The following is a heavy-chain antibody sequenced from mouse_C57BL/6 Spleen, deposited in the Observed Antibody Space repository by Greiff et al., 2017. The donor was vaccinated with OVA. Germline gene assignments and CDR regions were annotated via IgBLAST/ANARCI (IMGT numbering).Heavy chain of an antibody. CDR1: GYTFTSYW. V-gene: IGHV1-59*01. J-gene: IGHJ4*01. Sequence: QVQLQQPGAELVRPGTSAKLSCKASGYTFTSYWMHWVKQRPGQGLEWIGVIDPSDSYTKYNQKFKGKATLTVDTSSSTAYMQLSSLTSEDSAVYYCASPYSNYHYYAMDYWGQGTSVTVSS. CDR2: IDPSDSYT. D-gene: IGHD2-5*01. CDR3: ASPYSNYHYYAMDY.